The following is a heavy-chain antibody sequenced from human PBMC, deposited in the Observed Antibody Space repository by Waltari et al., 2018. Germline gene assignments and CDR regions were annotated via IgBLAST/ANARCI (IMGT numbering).Heavy chain of an antibody. CDR1: GFTFSSYE. CDR2: ISSSGSTI. J-gene: IGHJ4*02. V-gene: IGHV3-48*03. D-gene: IGHD1-26*01. Sequence: EVQLVESGGGLVQPGGSLRLSCAASGFTFSSYEMPWVRQAPGKGLGWVSYISSSGSTIYYADSVKGRFTISRDNAKNSLYLQMNSLRAEDTAVYYCARSYIVGATGGGYWGQGTLVTVSS. CDR3: ARSYIVGATGGGY.